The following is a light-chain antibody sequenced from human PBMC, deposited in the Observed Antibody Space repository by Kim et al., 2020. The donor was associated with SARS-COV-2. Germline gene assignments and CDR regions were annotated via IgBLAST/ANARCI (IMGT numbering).Light chain of an antibody. CDR2: GAS. J-gene: IGKJ1*01. CDR1: QTIGSN. V-gene: IGKV3-15*01. CDR3: QQYNDWPRT. Sequence: VSPGERATLSCRASQTIGSNLAWYQKSPGQPPRLLIYGASTRATGIPARFSGSGSGTEFTLTLSSLRSEDFAVYYCQQYNDWPRTFGQGTKVDIK.